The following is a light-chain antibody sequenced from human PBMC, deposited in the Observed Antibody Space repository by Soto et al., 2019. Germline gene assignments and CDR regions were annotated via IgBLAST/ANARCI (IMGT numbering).Light chain of an antibody. CDR2: DAS. CDR1: QSISSS. J-gene: IGKJ3*01. V-gene: IGKV3-11*01. Sequence: EIVLTQSPATLSLSPGERVILSCRASQSISSSLAWYQQKPGQTPRLLIYDASSRAPGIPARFSGSGSGTDFTLTITSLEPQDVAVYFCQQRSNSPPCTFGPGTKVNLK. CDR3: QQRSNSPPCT.